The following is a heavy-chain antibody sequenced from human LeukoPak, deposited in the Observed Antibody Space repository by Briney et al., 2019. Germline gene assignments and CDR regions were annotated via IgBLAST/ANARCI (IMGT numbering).Heavy chain of an antibody. V-gene: IGHV3-33*01. CDR1: GFTFSSYG. J-gene: IGHJ4*02. D-gene: IGHD5-12*01. CDR3: ARERGSGYDDY. Sequence: PGRSLRLSCAASGFTFSSYGMHWVRQAPGKGLEWVAVIWYDGSNKYYADSVKGRFTISRDNSKNTLYLQMNSLRAEDTAVYYCARERGSGYDDYWGQGTLVTVSS. CDR2: IWYDGSNK.